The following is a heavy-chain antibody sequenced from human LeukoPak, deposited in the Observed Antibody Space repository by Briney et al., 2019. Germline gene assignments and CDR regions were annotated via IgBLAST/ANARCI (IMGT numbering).Heavy chain of an antibody. CDR1: GVTFSNYW. V-gene: IGHV3-7*01. J-gene: IGHJ4*02. CDR3: ARTRGVDY. CDR2: INQDGSEK. Sequence: GGSLRLPCVDSGVTFSNYWVNWVRQAPGKGLEWVANINQDGSEKYYVDSVKGRFTISRDNAKNSLYLQMNSLRAEDTAVYYCARTRGVDYWGQGTLVTVSS.